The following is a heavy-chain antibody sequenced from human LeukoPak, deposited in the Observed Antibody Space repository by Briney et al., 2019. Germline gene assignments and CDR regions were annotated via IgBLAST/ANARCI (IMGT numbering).Heavy chain of an antibody. D-gene: IGHD3-9*01. V-gene: IGHV1-18*01. CDR1: GYTFTSYG. J-gene: IGHJ6*02. CDR3: ARDRPCSAFDWLLCHSYYYGMDV. Sequence: ASVKVSCKASGYTFTSYGISWVRQAPGQGLEWMGWISAYNGNTNYAQKLQGRVTMTTDTSTSTAYMELRSLRSDDTAVYYCARDRPCSAFDWLLCHSYYYGMDVWGQGTTVTVSS. CDR2: ISAYNGNT.